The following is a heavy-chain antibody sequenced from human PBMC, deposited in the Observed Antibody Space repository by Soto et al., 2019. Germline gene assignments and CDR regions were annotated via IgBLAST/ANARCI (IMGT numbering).Heavy chain of an antibody. CDR1: VDSITTYY. V-gene: IGHV4-4*07. J-gene: IGHJ6*02. CDR2: IDTSGNT. CDR3: ARYSNNWFQTEGMDV. Sequence: SETLSLTCPVSVDSITTYYWSWIRPPAGKGLEWIGRIDTSGNTNYNPSLKSRVTMSVDTSKKQFSLKLTSVTAADTAVYYCARYSNNWFQTEGMDVWGQGTTVTVS. D-gene: IGHD6-13*01.